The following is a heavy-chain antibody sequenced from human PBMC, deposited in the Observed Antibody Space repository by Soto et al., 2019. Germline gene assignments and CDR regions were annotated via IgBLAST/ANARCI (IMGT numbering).Heavy chain of an antibody. CDR2: IYYSGTT. V-gene: IGHV4-59*08. Sequence: WTWIRQPPGTGLEWMGYIYYSGTTTNYNPSLKSRVTLSVDTSTNQFSLKLSSVTAADTAVYYCARLGGSYAVPHFDYWGQGTLVTVSS. D-gene: IGHD1-26*01. CDR3: ARLGGSYAVPHFDY. J-gene: IGHJ4*02.